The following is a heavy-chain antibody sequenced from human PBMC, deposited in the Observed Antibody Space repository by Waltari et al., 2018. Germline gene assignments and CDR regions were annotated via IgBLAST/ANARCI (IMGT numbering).Heavy chain of an antibody. CDR1: GGSISSGSYY. CDR3: ARGLGGYNRNFDY. V-gene: IGHV4-61*02. Sequence: QVQLQESGPGLVKPSQTLSLTCTVPGGSISSGSYYWRWIRQPAGKGLEWIGRIYTSGSTNYNPSLKSRVTISVDTSKNQFSLKLSSVTAADTAVYYCARGLGGYNRNFDYWGQGTLVTVSS. CDR2: IYTSGST. J-gene: IGHJ4*02. D-gene: IGHD5-12*01.